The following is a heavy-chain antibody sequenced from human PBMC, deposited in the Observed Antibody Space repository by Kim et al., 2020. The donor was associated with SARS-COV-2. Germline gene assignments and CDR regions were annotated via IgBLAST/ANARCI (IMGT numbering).Heavy chain of an antibody. D-gene: IGHD5-18*01. CDR1: GGSISSSSYY. Sequence: SETLSLTCTVSGGSISSSSYYWGWIRQPPGKGLEWIGSIYYSGSTYYNPSLKSRVTISVDTSKNHFSLKLSSVTAADTAVYYCARHLYSYGLIGRVGFDYWGQGTLVTVSS. CDR2: IYYSGST. V-gene: IGHV4-39*01. J-gene: IGHJ4*02. CDR3: ARHLYSYGLIGRVGFDY.